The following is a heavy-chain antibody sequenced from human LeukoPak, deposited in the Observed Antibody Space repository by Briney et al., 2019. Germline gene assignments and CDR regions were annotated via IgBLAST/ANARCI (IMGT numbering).Heavy chain of an antibody. D-gene: IGHD2-15*01. V-gene: IGHV4-61*02. CDR1: GGSISSGSYY. CDR2: IYTSGST. J-gene: IGHJ4*02. Sequence: SQTLSLTCTVSGGSISSGSYYWSWIRQPAGKGLEWIGRIYTSGSTNYNPSLKSRVTISVDTSKNQFSLKLSSVTAADTAVYYCAREVGCCSGGSCYPANYFDYWGQGTLVTVSS. CDR3: AREVGCCSGGSCYPANYFDY.